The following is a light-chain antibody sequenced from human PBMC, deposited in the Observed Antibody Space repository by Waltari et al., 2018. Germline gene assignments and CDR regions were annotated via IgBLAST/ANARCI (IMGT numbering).Light chain of an antibody. V-gene: IGKV3-20*01. J-gene: IGKJ4*01. Sequence: EIVLTQSPGTLSFSPGERATLSCRASQSVSSDYLAWYQQKPGQAPSLLIYGVSTRATGIPDMFSGSGSGTDFTLTISRLEPEDFATYYCQQYGNSPPGLTFGGGTKVEIK. CDR1: QSVSSDY. CDR3: QQYGNSPPGLT. CDR2: GVS.